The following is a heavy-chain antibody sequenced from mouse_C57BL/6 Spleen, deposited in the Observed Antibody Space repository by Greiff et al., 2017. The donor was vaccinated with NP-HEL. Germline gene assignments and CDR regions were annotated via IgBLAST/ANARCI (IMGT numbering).Heavy chain of an antibody. V-gene: IGHV1-74*01. CDR1: GYTFTSYW. Sequence: QVQLQQPGAELVKPGASVKVSCKASGYTFTSYWMHWVKQRPGQGLEWIGRIHPSDSDTNYNQKFKGKATLTVDKSSSTAYMQLIILTAEDSAVYYCAIGLTGTGDYFDYWGQGTTLTVSS. D-gene: IGHD4-1*01. CDR2: IHPSDSDT. CDR3: AIGLTGTGDYFDY. J-gene: IGHJ2*01.